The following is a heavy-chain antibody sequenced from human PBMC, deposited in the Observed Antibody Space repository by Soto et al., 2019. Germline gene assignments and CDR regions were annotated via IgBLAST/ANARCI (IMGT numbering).Heavy chain of an antibody. CDR2: INHSGST. Sequence: SETLSLTCAVYGGSFSGYYWSWIRQPPGKGLEWIGEINHSGSTNYNPSLKSRVTISVDTSKNQFSLKLSSVTAADTAVYYCARVASSSDPPHYYYMDVWGKGTTVTVSS. V-gene: IGHV4-34*01. CDR1: GGSFSGYY. CDR3: ARVASSSDPPHYYYMDV. D-gene: IGHD6-6*01. J-gene: IGHJ6*03.